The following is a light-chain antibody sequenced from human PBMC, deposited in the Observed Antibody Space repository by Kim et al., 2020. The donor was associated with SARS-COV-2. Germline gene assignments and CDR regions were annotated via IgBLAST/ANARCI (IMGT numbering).Light chain of an antibody. J-gene: IGLJ1*01. CDR1: SSDIGGYDY. CDR3: SSYRSGSAPYV. V-gene: IGLV2-14*03. CDR2: AVT. Sequence: QSALTQPASVSGSPGQSITISCTGSSSDIGGYDYVSWYQQRPGRAPKLLIYAVTYRPSGVYNRFSGSKSGDTASLTVSGLQAEDEADYYCSSYRSGSAPYVFGTGTKVTVL.